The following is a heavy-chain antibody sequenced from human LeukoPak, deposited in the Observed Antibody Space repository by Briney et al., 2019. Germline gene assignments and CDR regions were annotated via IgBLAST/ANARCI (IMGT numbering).Heavy chain of an antibody. V-gene: IGHV4-39*07. CDR1: GGSISSSSYY. D-gene: IGHD3-22*01. CDR3: ARDLYYYDSSGYYPHYFDY. J-gene: IGHJ4*02. Sequence: SETLSLTCTVSGGSISSSSYYWGWIRQPPGKGLEWIGSIYYSGSTYYNPSLKSRVTISVDTSTNQFSLKLSSVTAADTAVYYCARDLYYYDSSGYYPHYFDYWGQGTLVTVSS. CDR2: IYYSGST.